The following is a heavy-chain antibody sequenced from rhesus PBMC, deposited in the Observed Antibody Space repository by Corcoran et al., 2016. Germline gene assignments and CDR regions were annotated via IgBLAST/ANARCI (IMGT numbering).Heavy chain of an antibody. V-gene: IGHV4-165*01. CDR1: GGSISGYW. Sequence: QLQLQESGPGLVKPSETLSLTCAVSGGSISGYWWSWIRQPPGKGLEWIGVMDSSGSTDYNPSLKSRVTMSRDTSKNQFSLKLSSVTAADTAVYYCARGSWIYWYFDLWGPGTPITISS. CDR3: ARGSWIYWYFDL. J-gene: IGHJ2*01. CDR2: MDSSGST. D-gene: IGHD1-38*01.